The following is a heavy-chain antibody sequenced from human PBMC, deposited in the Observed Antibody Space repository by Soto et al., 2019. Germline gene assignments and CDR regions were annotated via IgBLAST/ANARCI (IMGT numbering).Heavy chain of an antibody. V-gene: IGHV3-23*01. D-gene: IGHD3-22*01. CDR3: AKAKYDSSGYYDD. J-gene: IGHJ4*02. CDR1: GFTFSSYA. CDR2: ISGSGAGT. Sequence: LRLSCAASGFTFSSYAMSWVRQAPGKGLEWVSAISGSGAGTYYADSVKGRFTISRDNSKNTLYVQMNSLRAEDTAVYFCAKAKYDSSGYYDDWGQGTLVTVSS.